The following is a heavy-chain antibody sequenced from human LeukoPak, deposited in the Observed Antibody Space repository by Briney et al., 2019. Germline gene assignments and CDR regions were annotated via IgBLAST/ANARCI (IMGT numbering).Heavy chain of an antibody. J-gene: IGHJ4*02. CDR2: ISGSGGST. CDR1: GFTFSSYA. V-gene: IGHV3-23*01. CDR3: AKARWAPTYYDY. Sequence: GGSLRLTCAASGFTFSSYAMSWVRQAPGKGLEWVSAISGSGGSTYYADSVKGRFTISRDNSKNTLYLQMNSLRAEDTAVYYCAKARWAPTYYDYWGQGTLVTVSS. D-gene: IGHD4-23*01.